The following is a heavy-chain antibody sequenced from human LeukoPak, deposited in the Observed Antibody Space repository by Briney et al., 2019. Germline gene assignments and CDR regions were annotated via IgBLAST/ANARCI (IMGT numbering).Heavy chain of an antibody. J-gene: IGHJ2*01. Sequence: SETLSLTCSVSGASISPLYWSWFRQPPGKGLEWIGFIYYSGSTNYTPPLKSRVPIPLDTCKNQFSLKLSSVTAADTAVYYCARDRYYYDSGSYFYFDLWGRGTLVTVSS. D-gene: IGHD3-22*01. CDR2: IYYSGST. CDR1: GASISPLY. V-gene: IGHV4-59*11. CDR3: ARDRYYYDSGSYFYFDL.